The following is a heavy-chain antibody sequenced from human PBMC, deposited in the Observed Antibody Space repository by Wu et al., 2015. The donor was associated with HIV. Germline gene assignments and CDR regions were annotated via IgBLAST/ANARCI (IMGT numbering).Heavy chain of an antibody. J-gene: IGHJ4*02. Sequence: HVQLQQSGAVVRKPGSSVKVSCKPSGGTFNNYAISWVRQAPGQGLEWMGRIIPIVQTADYAQRFQGRVTITADESTDTAYLEVNSLKLEDTAVYFCAIVVVISGEDYWGQGTLVTVSS. CDR1: GGTFNNYA. V-gene: IGHV1-69*11. CDR2: IIPIVQTA. D-gene: IGHD3-22*01. CDR3: AIVVVISGEDY.